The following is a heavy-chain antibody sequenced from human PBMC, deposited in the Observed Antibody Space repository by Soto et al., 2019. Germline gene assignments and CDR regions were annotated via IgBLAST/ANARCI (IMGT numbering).Heavy chain of an antibody. J-gene: IGHJ3*01. CDR3: ATEPRYGDYEVV. CDR2: ISAYNGNT. Sequence: GASVKVSCKASGYTFTSYGMSGVRQAPGQGLEWMGWISAYNGNTNYAQKLQGRVTMTTDTSTSTAYMELRSLRSDDTAVYYCATEPRYGDYEVVWGQGTMVTVSS. D-gene: IGHD4-17*01. CDR1: GYTFTSYG. V-gene: IGHV1-18*01.